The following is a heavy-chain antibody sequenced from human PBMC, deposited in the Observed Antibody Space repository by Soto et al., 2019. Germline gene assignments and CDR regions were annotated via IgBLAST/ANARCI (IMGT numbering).Heavy chain of an antibody. V-gene: IGHV3-21*01. CDR3: AREEVDYPNMFRYTGLDV. Sequence: PGGSLRLSCAASGFSLRPYTVTWVRQAPGKGLEWVSSIDDRGIYMHYADSVKGRFTVSRDNAANLVYLQMVSLRVEDTAVYYCAREEVDYPNMFRYTGLDVWGQGTTVTVYS. J-gene: IGHJ6*02. CDR2: IDDRGIYM. D-gene: IGHD3-10*02. CDR1: GFSLRPYT.